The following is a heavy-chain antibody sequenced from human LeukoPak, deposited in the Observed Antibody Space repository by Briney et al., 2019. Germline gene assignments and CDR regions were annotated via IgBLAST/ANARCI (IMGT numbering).Heavy chain of an antibody. J-gene: IGHJ3*02. V-gene: IGHV3-74*03. CDR1: GFSFSNYW. CDR3: ARIRESLGLGAFDI. Sequence: QPGGSLRLSCAASGFSFSNYWMCWVRQAPGKGLVCVSRINSDESTTTYADSVKGRFTISKDNAKNTLYLQMNSLRAEDSALYYCARIRESLGLGAFDIWGQGTMVTVSS. D-gene: IGHD7-27*01. CDR2: INSDESTT.